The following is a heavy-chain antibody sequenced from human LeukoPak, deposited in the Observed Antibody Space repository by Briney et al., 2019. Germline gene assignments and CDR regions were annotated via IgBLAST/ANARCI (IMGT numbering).Heavy chain of an antibody. J-gene: IGHJ4*02. CDR1: GDSIGSHYY. CDR2: IYHSGTT. V-gene: IGHV4-38-2*02. D-gene: IGHD1-1*01. Sequence: SETLSLTCTVSGDSIGSHYYWAWIRQSPGKGLEWIERIYHSGTTYYNPSLKSRVTISVDTSKNQFSLKLGSVTAADTAVYYCARDRGTWNDDGFDYWGQGTLVTVSS. CDR3: ARDRGTWNDDGFDY.